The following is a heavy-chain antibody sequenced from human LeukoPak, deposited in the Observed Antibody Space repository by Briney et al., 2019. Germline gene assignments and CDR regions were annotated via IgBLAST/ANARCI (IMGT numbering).Heavy chain of an antibody. V-gene: IGHV3-20*04. CDR1: GFTFDDYG. CDR2: INWNGGST. Sequence: GGSLRLSCAASGFTFDDYGMSWVRQAPGKGLEWVSGINWNGGSTGYADSVKGRFTISRDNSKNTLYLQMNSLRAEDTAVYYCAKRPPPNSSGWYYFDYWGQGTLVTVSS. CDR3: AKRPPPNSSGWYYFDY. D-gene: IGHD6-19*01. J-gene: IGHJ4*02.